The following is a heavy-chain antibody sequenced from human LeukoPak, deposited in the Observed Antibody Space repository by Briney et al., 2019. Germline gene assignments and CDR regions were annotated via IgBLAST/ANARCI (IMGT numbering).Heavy chain of an antibody. J-gene: IGHJ4*02. CDR2: INHSGST. V-gene: IGHV4-34*01. CDR3: ARGPHTGVNYYDSSGYYY. Sequence: SSESLSLTCAVYGGSFSGYYWSWIRQPPGKGLEWIGEINHSGSTNYNASLKRRVTISVDTSKNQFSLKLSSVTAADTAVYYCARGPHTGVNYYDSSGYYYWGQGTLVTVSS. D-gene: IGHD3-22*01. CDR1: GGSFSGYY.